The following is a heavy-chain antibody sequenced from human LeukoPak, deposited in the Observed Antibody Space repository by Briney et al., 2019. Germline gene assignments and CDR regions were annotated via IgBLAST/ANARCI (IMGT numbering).Heavy chain of an antibody. J-gene: IGHJ4*02. CDR3: ARGISGFLDY. Sequence: SETLSLTRTVSGGSISSGGYYWSWIRQHPGKGLEWIGYIYYSGSTYYNPSLKSRVTISVDTSKNQFSLKLSSVTAADTAVYYCARGISGFLDYWGQGTLVTVSS. V-gene: IGHV4-31*03. D-gene: IGHD1-26*01. CDR2: IYYSGST. CDR1: GGSISSGGYY.